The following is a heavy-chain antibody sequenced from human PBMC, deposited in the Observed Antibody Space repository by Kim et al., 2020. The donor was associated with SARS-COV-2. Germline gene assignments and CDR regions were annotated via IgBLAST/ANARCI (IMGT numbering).Heavy chain of an antibody. V-gene: IGHV3-21*04. CDR3: ARGGFSRYFDWLLSSAFDP. Sequence: GGSLRLSCAASGFTFSSYSMNWVRQAPGKGLEWVSSISSSSYIYYADSVKGRFTISRDNAKNSLYLQMNSLRAEDTAVYYCARGGFSRYFDWLLSSAFDPWGQGTLVTVSS. D-gene: IGHD3-9*01. CDR1: GFTFSSYS. J-gene: IGHJ5*02. CDR2: ISSSSYI.